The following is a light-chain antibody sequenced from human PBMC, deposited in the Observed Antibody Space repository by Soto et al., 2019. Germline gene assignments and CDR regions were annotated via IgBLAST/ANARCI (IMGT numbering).Light chain of an antibody. J-gene: IGLJ2*01. CDR1: SSDVGGYNY. Sequence: QSALTQPASVSGSPGQSITISCTGTSSDVGGYNYVSWYQHHPGKVAKLMIYEVSNRPSGISNRFSGYKSGNTASLTISGLQAEFEADYYCSSYTTSYTQVFGGGTKLTVL. V-gene: IGLV2-14*01. CDR2: EVS. CDR3: SSYTTSYTQV.